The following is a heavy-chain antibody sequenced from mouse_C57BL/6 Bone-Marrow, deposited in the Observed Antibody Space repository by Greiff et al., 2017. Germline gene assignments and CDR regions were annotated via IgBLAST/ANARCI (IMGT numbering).Heavy chain of an antibody. CDR3: ARDFYYYYGSSYGYFDV. J-gene: IGHJ1*03. CDR2: INPNNGGT. V-gene: IGHV1-18*01. Sequence: VQLQQSGPELVKPGASVKIPCKASGYTFTDYNMDWVKQSHGQSLEWIGDINPNNGGTIYNQKFKGKATLTVDKSSSTAYMELRSLTSEDTAVYYCARDFYYYYGSSYGYFDVWGKGTTVTVSS. D-gene: IGHD1-1*01. CDR1: GYTFTDYN.